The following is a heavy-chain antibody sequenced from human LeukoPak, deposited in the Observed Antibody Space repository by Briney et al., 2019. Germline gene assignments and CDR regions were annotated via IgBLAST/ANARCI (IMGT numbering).Heavy chain of an antibody. CDR3: ARDVVVVPAAKYNWFDP. J-gene: IGHJ5*02. V-gene: IGHV3-7*01. CDR1: GFTFSSYG. CDR2: IKQDGSEK. D-gene: IGHD2-2*01. Sequence: GRSLRLSCAASGFTFSSYGMHWVRQAPGKGLEWVANIKQDGSEKYYVDSVKGRFTISRDNAKNSLYLQMNSLRAEDTAVYYCARDVVVVPAAKYNWFDPWGQGTLVTVSS.